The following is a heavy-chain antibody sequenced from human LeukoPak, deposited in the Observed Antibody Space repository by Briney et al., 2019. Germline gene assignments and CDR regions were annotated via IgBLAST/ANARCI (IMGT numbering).Heavy chain of an antibody. J-gene: IGHJ6*02. CDR1: GFTFIDYA. CDR2: INWNGGRI. CDR3: ATLAWPGVAGTDLSHYNAMDV. Sequence: PGRSLRLSCAASGFTFIDYAMHWVRHAPGKGLEWVSGINWNGGRIDYADSVKGRFTISRDNAKNSLYLQMSSLRPEDTALYYCATLAWPGVAGTDLSHYNAMDVWGQGTTVTVSS. V-gene: IGHV3-9*01. D-gene: IGHD6-19*01.